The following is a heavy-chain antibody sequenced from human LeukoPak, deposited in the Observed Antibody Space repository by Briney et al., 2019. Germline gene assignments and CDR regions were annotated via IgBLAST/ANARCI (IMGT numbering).Heavy chain of an antibody. CDR1: GGTFSSYA. Sequence: ASVKVSCKASGGTFSSYAISWVRQAPGQGLEWMGGIIPIFGTANYAQKFQGRVTITADESTSTAYMELSSLRSEDTAVYYCARVIGDTAMVGDWYFDLWGRRTLVTVSS. D-gene: IGHD5-18*01. CDR3: ARVIGDTAMVGDWYFDL. V-gene: IGHV1-69*13. J-gene: IGHJ2*01. CDR2: IIPIFGTA.